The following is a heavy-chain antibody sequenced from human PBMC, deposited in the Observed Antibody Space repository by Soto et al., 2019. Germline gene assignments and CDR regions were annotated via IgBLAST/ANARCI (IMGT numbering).Heavy chain of an antibody. Sequence: PGGSLRLSCAASGFTFSSYAMSWVRQAPGKGLEWVSAISGSGGSTYYADSVKGRFTISRDNSKNTLYLQMNSLRAEDTAVYYCAKDQGTTRFRYNWFDPWGQGTLVTVSS. CDR1: GFTFSSYA. J-gene: IGHJ5*02. CDR2: ISGSGGST. CDR3: AKDQGTTRFRYNWFDP. D-gene: IGHD4-17*01. V-gene: IGHV3-23*01.